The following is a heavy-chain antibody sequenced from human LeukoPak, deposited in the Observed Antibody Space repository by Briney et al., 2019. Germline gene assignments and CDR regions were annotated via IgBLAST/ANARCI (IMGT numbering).Heavy chain of an antibody. Sequence: ASVKVSCKASGYTFTSYGISWVRQAPGQGLEWMGWISAYNGNTNYAQKLQGRVTMTTDTSTSTAYMELRSLRSDDTAVYYCARDQYCTNGVCYKGYYYMDVWGKGTTVTVSS. J-gene: IGHJ6*03. CDR1: GYTFTSYG. V-gene: IGHV1-18*01. CDR2: ISAYNGNT. CDR3: ARDQYCTNGVCYKGYYYMDV. D-gene: IGHD2-8*01.